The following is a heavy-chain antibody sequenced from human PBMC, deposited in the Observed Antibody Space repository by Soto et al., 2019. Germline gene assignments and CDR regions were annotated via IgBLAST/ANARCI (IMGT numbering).Heavy chain of an antibody. CDR3: ARVDGSGTFSFQDY. Sequence: ASETLSLTCSVSGGSISRGAYFWSWIRQPPGKALEWIGYIYNNGRTTYNPSLGSRLTMFLDTAKNQLSLKLSSVTPADTAVYYCARVDGSGTFSFQDYWGHGTLVTVSS. V-gene: IGHV4-61*08. CDR1: GGSISRGAYF. J-gene: IGHJ4*01. CDR2: IYNNGRT. D-gene: IGHD3-10*01.